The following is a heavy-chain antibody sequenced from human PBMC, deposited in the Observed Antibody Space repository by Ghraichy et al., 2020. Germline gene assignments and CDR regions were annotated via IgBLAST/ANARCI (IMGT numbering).Heavy chain of an antibody. Sequence: GGSLRLSCAASGFTFSSYSMNWVRQAPGKGLEWVSSISSSSSYIYYADSVKGRFTISRDNAKNSLYLQMNSLRAEDTAVYYCARDFATKYYDSSGEGYYYYYGMDVWGQGTTVTVSS. V-gene: IGHV3-21*01. CDR2: ISSSSSYI. D-gene: IGHD3-22*01. J-gene: IGHJ6*02. CDR3: ARDFATKYYDSSGEGYYYYYGMDV. CDR1: GFTFSSYS.